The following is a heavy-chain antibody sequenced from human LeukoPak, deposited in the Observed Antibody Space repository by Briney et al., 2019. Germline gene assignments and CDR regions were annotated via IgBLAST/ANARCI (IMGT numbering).Heavy chain of an antibody. V-gene: IGHV3-33*01. CDR1: GFTFSSYG. CDR2: IWYDGSNK. J-gene: IGHJ6*02. Sequence: GGSLRLSCAASGFTFSSYGMHWVRQAPGKWLEWVAVIWYDGSNKYYADSVKGRFTISRDNSKNTLYLQMNSLRAEDTAVYYCTGAGTVYYYGMDVWGQGTTATVSS. CDR3: TGAGTVYYYGMDV. D-gene: IGHD6-19*01.